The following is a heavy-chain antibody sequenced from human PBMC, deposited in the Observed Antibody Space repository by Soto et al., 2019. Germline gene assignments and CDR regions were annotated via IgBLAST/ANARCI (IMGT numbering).Heavy chain of an antibody. Sequence: ASVKVSCKASGYTFTSYDINWVRQATGQGLEWMGWMNPNSGNTGYAQKFQCRVTMTRNTSISTAYMELSSLRSEDTAAYYCARGIVVVPAAIHNTYYFDYWGQGTLVTVSS. CDR3: ARGIVVVPAAIHNTYYFDY. CDR1: GYTFTSYD. CDR2: MNPNSGNT. J-gene: IGHJ4*02. D-gene: IGHD2-2*01. V-gene: IGHV1-8*02.